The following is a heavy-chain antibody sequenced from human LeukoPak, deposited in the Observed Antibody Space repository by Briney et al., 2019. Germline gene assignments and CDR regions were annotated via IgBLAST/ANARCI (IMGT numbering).Heavy chain of an antibody. CDR1: GYTFTGYY. CDR2: IIPIFGTA. V-gene: IGHV1-69*06. J-gene: IGHJ4*02. D-gene: IGHD3-22*01. Sequence: SVKVSCKASGYTFTGYYMHWVRQAPGQGLEWMGGIIPIFGTANYAQKFQGRVTITADKSTSTAYMELSSLRSEDTAVYYCAREDSSGYYRVFDYWGQGTLVTVSS. CDR3: AREDSSGYYRVFDY.